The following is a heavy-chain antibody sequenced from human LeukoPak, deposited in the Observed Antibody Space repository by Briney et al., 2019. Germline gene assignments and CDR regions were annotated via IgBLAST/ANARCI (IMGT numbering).Heavy chain of an antibody. V-gene: IGHV1-46*01. Sequence: ASVKVSCKASGYTFTRYYTHWVRQAPGRWLELMGIINPSGGITSYAQKFQGRVTMTRDTSTSTVYMELSSLRSEDTAVYYCARPDIVVVVAATKGPWGMDVWGQGTTVTVSS. J-gene: IGHJ6*02. CDR3: ARPDIVVVVAATKGPWGMDV. CDR1: GYTFTRYY. D-gene: IGHD2-15*01. CDR2: INPSGGIT.